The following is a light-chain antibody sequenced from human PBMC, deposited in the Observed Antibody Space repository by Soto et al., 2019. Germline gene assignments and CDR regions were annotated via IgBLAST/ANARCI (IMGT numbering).Light chain of an antibody. CDR1: QSISNW. Sequence: DIQMTQSPSILSASVGDRVTITCRASQSISNWLAWYQQKPGKAPKILIYKASSLESGVPSRFSGSGSETDFTLTITSLQPDDFATYYCQQYNSYSWTFGQGTKLDI. CDR2: KAS. J-gene: IGKJ1*01. V-gene: IGKV1-5*03. CDR3: QQYNSYSWT.